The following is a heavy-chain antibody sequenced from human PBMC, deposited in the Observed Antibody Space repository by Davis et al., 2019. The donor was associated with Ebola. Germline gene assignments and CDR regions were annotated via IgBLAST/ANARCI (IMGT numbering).Heavy chain of an antibody. CDR1: GFPISGYG. CDR2: VSHSERER. V-gene: IGHV3-30*19. Sequence: SLKISCATSGFPISGYGMHWVRQAPGKGLEWVAVVSHSERERFYADSVKGRFTISRDNSENTLYLQMNSLTADDTSVYYCARAGFDEVLDYWGQGTPVTVSS. CDR3: ARAGFDEVLDY. D-gene: IGHD3-3*01. J-gene: IGHJ4*02.